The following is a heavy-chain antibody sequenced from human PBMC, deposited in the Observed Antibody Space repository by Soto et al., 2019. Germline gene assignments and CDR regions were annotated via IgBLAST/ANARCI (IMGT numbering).Heavy chain of an antibody. J-gene: IGHJ6*02. Sequence: QVQLVQSGAEVKKPGSSVKVSCKASGGTFSSYAISWVGQAPGQGLEWMGGIIPIFGTANYAQKFQGRVTITADESTSTAYLELASLRSEDTAVYYCARDSGGTTVAFGMDVWGQGTTVTVSS. CDR1: GGTFSSYA. CDR2: IIPIFGTA. D-gene: IGHD4-17*01. CDR3: ARDSGGTTVAFGMDV. V-gene: IGHV1-69*01.